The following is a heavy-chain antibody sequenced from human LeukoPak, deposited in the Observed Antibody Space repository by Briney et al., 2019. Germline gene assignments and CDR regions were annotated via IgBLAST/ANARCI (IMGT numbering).Heavy chain of an antibody. Sequence: ASVKVSCKASGYTFTSYCMHWVRQAPGQGPEWMGVINPSGGSTSYAQKFQGRVTMTRDMSTSTDYMELSSLRSEDTAVYYCARDPRRRDDYGSGGLDYWGRGTLVRVSS. D-gene: IGHD2-15*01. V-gene: IGHV1-46*01. CDR1: GYTFTSYC. J-gene: IGHJ4*02. CDR3: ARDPRRRDDYGSGGLDY. CDR2: INPSGGST.